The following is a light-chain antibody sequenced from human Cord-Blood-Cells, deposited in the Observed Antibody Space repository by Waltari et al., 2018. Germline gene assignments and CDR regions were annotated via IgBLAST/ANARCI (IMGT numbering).Light chain of an antibody. CDR1: QSVSSSY. Sequence: EIVLTQYPGTLSLSPGERATLSCRASQSVSSSYLAWYQQKPGQAPRLLIYGASSRATVIPDRFSGSGSGTDFTLTISRLEPEDFAVYYCQQYGSSPPTFGQGTRLEIK. CDR3: QQYGSSPPT. V-gene: IGKV3-20*01. CDR2: GAS. J-gene: IGKJ5*01.